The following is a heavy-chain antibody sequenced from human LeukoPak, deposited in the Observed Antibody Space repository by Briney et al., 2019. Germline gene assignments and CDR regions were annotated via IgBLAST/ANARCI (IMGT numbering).Heavy chain of an antibody. CDR1: GFTFSDSA. D-gene: IGHD1-26*01. CDR3: TRWEVGSTRPFDY. V-gene: IGHV3-73*01. CDR2: IRSKAKSYAT. J-gene: IGHJ4*02. Sequence: GGSLRLSCAASGFTFSDSAVHWVRQASGKGLEWVGRIRSKAKSYATEYAASVKGGFTISRDDSKNTAYLQMNSLKTEDTAVYYCTRWEVGSTRPFDYWGQGTLVTVSS.